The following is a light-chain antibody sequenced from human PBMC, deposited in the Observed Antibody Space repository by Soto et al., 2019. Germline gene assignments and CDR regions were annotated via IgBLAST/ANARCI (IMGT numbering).Light chain of an antibody. V-gene: IGLV2-18*02. Sequence: QSALTQPPSVSGSAGQSVAISCTGTSSDVGSYNRVAWYQQPPGTAPKLIIYDVTNRPSGVPDRFSGSKSGNTASLTISGLQAEDEADYYCNSFTTSSTYVFGTGTKLTVL. CDR1: SSDVGSYNR. CDR3: NSFTTSSTYV. CDR2: DVT. J-gene: IGLJ1*01.